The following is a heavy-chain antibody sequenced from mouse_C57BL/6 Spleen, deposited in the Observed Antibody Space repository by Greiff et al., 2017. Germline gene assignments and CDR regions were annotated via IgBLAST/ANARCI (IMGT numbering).Heavy chain of an antibody. CDR2: IWSDGST. CDR1: GFSLTSYG. CDR3: ARHAPYYYGSSYGYFDV. J-gene: IGHJ1*03. D-gene: IGHD1-1*01. Sequence: VHLVESGPGLVAPSQSLSITCTVSGFSLTSYGVHWVRQPPGKGLEWLVVIWSDGSTTYNSALKSRLSISKDNSKSQVFLKMNSLQTDDTAMYYCARHAPYYYGSSYGYFDVWGTGTTVTVSS. V-gene: IGHV2-6-1*01.